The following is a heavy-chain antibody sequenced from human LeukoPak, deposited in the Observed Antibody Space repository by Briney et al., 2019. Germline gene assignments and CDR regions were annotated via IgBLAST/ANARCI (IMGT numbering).Heavy chain of an antibody. CDR3: ARDLYSSGWCPFDY. CDR1: GFTFSSYA. CDR2: ISFDGSNE. J-gene: IGHJ4*02. D-gene: IGHD6-19*01. Sequence: GGSLRLSCAATGFTFSSYAMHWVRQAPGKGLEWVASISFDGSNEHYADSVRGRFTISRDKSSDTLYLQMNSLRAEDTAVYYCARDLYSSGWCPFDYWGQGTLVTVSS. V-gene: IGHV3-30*04.